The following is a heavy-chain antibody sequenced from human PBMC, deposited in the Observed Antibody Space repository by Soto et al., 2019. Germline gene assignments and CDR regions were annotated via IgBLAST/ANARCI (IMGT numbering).Heavy chain of an antibody. CDR1: GGSISSGGYY. CDR3: ARAHPLRYFDWLLSWFDP. CDR2: IYYSGST. J-gene: IGHJ5*02. Sequence: PSETLSLTCTVSGGSISSGGYYWSWIRQHPGKGLEWIGYIYYSGSTYYNPSLKSRVTISVDTSKNQFSLKLSSVTAADTAVYYCARAHPLRYFDWLLSWFDPWGQGTLVTVS. V-gene: IGHV4-31*03. D-gene: IGHD3-9*01.